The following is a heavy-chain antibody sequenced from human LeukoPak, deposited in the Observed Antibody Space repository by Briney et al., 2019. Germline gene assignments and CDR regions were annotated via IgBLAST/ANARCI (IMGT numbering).Heavy chain of an antibody. CDR2: IYYNGST. CDR1: GGFISSYY. V-gene: IGHV4-59*01. J-gene: IGHJ4*02. CDR3: ARVTGYRIEDYFDY. D-gene: IGHD6-13*01. Sequence: SETLSLTCTVSGGFISSYYWNWIRQPPGKGLEWIGYIYYNGSTDYNPSLKSRLTISVDTSKNEFSLKLRSVTAADTAVYYCARVTGYRIEDYFDYWGQGTLVTVSS.